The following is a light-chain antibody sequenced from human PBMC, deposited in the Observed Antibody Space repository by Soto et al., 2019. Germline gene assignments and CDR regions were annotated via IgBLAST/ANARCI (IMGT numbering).Light chain of an antibody. Sequence: QSALTQPPSASGSPGQSVTISCTGTSSDVGGYNYVSCYQQHPGNAPKLMIYEVTKRPSGVPDRFSGSKSGNTASLTVSGLQTEDEADYYCSSYAGSNHYVFGTGTKLTVL. CDR2: EVT. V-gene: IGLV2-8*01. J-gene: IGLJ1*01. CDR1: SSDVGGYNY. CDR3: SSYAGSNHYV.